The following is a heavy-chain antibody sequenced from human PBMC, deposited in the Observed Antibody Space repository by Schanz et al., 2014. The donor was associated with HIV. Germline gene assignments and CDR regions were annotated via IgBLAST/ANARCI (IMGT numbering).Heavy chain of an antibody. CDR3: ANTEYPYSSSSDYYYGMDV. Sequence: EVQLLESGGGLVQPGGSLRLSCAASGFTFSTYAMNWVRQAPGKGLEWVSVISGSGGTAYYVDSVKGRFTISRDNSKNTLYLQMNSLRVEDTAVYYCANTEYPYSSSSDYYYGMDVWGQGTTVTVSS. CDR1: GFTFSTYA. J-gene: IGHJ6*02. CDR2: ISGSGGTA. D-gene: IGHD6-6*01. V-gene: IGHV3-23*01.